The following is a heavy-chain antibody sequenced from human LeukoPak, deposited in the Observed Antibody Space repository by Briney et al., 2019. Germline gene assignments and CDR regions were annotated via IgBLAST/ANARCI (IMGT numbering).Heavy chain of an antibody. Sequence: PVQPLDSALAASGSGGSTYYADSVKGRFTISRDNSKNTLYLQMGSLRAEDMAVYYCARVSHRDEVYAVYLDLDYWGQGTLVTVSS. J-gene: IGHJ4*02. CDR3: ARVSHRDEVYAVYLDLDY. V-gene: IGHV3-64*02. D-gene: IGHD2-8*01. CDR2: ASGSGGST.